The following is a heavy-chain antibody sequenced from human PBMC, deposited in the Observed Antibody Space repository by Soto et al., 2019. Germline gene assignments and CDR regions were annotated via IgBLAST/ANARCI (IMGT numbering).Heavy chain of an antibody. CDR2: IYDSGNT. D-gene: IGHD6-13*01. V-gene: IGHV4-30-2*01. CDR1: GGSISGTTYS. CDR3: ARGQGAAAGHSNFDY. Sequence: QLQLQESGSGLVKPLQTLSLTCAVSGGSISGTTYSWSWIRQPPGKGLEWIGYIYDSGNTYYNPSLKSQFPISVDRSKNQFSLKLSSVTAADTAVYYCARGQGAAAGHSNFDYWGQGALVTVSS. J-gene: IGHJ4*02.